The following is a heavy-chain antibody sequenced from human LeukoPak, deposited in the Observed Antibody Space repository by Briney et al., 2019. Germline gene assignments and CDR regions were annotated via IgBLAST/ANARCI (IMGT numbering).Heavy chain of an antibody. J-gene: IGHJ6*03. Sequence: ASVKVSCKASGCTFTSYDINWVRQATGQGLEWMGWMNPNSGNTGYAQKFQGRVTMTRNTSISTAYMELSSLRSEDTAVYYCARVRIVGIAAPGYYMDVWGKGTTVTVSS. CDR3: ARVRIVGIAAPGYYMDV. CDR1: GCTFTSYD. CDR2: MNPNSGNT. V-gene: IGHV1-8*01. D-gene: IGHD6-13*01.